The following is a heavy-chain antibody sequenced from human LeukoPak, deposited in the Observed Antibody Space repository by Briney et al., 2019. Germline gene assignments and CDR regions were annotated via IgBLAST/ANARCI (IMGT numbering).Heavy chain of an antibody. D-gene: IGHD6-13*01. J-gene: IGHJ4*02. CDR1: GFTFSSYA. CDR3: AKSSGKSFPSSRVFDF. CDR2: VGDNTDK. V-gene: IGHV3-23*01. Sequence: PGGSLRLSCAASGFTFSSYAFSWVRRAPGKGLGRVSIVGDNTDKPYAVSVKRRFTISRDNSNNALYLQMNRLRAEDTATYFCAKSSGKSFPSSRVFDFWGQGTLVTVSS.